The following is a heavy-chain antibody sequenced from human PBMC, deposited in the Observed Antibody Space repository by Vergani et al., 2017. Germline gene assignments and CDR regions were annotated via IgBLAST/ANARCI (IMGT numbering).Heavy chain of an antibody. V-gene: IGHV6-1*01. CDR3: ARDRGLAYDSSGYVDY. J-gene: IGHJ4*02. Sequence: QVQLPQSGPGLVKPSQSLSLTCAISGDSFSSNSAAWPWIRQSPSRGLEWLGRTYYRSKWYNDYAVSVKSRITINPDTSKNQFSLQLNSVTPEDTAGYYCARDRGLAYDSSGYVDYWGQGTLVTVSS. D-gene: IGHD3-22*01. CDR2: TYYRSKWYN. CDR1: GDSFSSNSAA.